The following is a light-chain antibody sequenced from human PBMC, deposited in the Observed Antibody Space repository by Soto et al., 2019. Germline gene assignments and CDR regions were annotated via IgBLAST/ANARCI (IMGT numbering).Light chain of an antibody. CDR1: QSVSSTY. V-gene: IGKV3-20*01. CDR2: XXS. Sequence: EIVLTQSPGTLSLSPGERATLSCRASQSVSSTYLAWYQQRPGXAXXXXXYXXSNRATGIPDRFSGSGSGTDFTLTISRLEPEDFAVYFCQQYGNSPLTFGGGTKV. CDR3: QQYGNSPLT. J-gene: IGKJ4*01.